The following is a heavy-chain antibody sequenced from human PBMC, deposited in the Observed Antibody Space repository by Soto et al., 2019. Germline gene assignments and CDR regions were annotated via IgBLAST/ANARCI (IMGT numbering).Heavy chain of an antibody. Sequence: SETRSLTCAVSGGSISSGGYSWSWIRQPPGKGLEWIGYIYHSGSTYYNPSLKSRVTISVDRSKNQFSLKLSSVTAADTAVYYCARGGAYYYDSSGYYPAPSYYYYGMDVWGQGTTVTVSS. CDR2: IYHSGST. CDR1: GGSISSGGYS. CDR3: ARGGAYYYDSSGYYPAPSYYYYGMDV. V-gene: IGHV4-30-2*01. J-gene: IGHJ6*02. D-gene: IGHD3-22*01.